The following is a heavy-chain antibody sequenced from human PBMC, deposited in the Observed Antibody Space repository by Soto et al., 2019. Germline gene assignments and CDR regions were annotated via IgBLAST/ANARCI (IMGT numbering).Heavy chain of an antibody. CDR2: IKQDGSEK. D-gene: IGHD3-10*01. CDR3: ARDSFRRYGSGSH. CDR1: GFTFSSYW. J-gene: IGHJ4*02. V-gene: IGHV3-7*03. Sequence: PGGSLRLSCAASGFTFSSYWMSWVRQAPGKGLEWVANIKQDGSEKYYVDSVKGRFAISRDNAKNSLYLQMNSLRAEDTAVYYCARDSFRRYGSGSHWGQGTLVTVSS.